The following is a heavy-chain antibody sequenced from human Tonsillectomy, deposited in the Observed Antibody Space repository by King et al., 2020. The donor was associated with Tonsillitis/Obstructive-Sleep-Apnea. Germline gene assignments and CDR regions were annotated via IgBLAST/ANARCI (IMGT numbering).Heavy chain of an antibody. CDR3: GTNAGDYYYYMDV. Sequence: QVQLQQWGAGLLKPSETLSLTCGVYGGSFSGYYWSWIRQPPGKGLEWIGEINHSGSTDYNSSLKSRVTISRDTSKNQFSLRLTPLTAADTAVYYCGTNAGDYYYYMDVWGKGTTVTVSS. J-gene: IGHJ6*03. V-gene: IGHV4-34*01. D-gene: IGHD2-2*01. CDR2: INHSGST. CDR1: GGSFSGYY.